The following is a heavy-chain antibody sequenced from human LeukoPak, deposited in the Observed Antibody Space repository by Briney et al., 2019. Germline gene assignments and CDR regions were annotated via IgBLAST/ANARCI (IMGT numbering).Heavy chain of an antibody. CDR3: ARSGAYYYGSGSYSLFDY. CDR1: GGSISSYY. V-gene: IGHV4-59*01. D-gene: IGHD3-10*01. J-gene: IGHJ4*02. CDR2: IYYSGST. Sequence: SETLSLTRTVSGGSISSYYWSWIRQPPGKGLEWIGYIYYSGSTNYNPSLKSRVTISVDTSKNQFSLKLSSVTAADTAVYYCARSGAYYYGSGSYSLFDYWGQGTLVTVSS.